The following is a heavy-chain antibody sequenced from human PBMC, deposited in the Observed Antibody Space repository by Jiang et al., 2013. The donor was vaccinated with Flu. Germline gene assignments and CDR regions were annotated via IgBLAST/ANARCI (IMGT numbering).Heavy chain of an antibody. D-gene: IGHD1-1*01. CDR3: ARADVSTTRTGPGGFAEYFQH. CDR1: GFTFSSYA. CDR2: ISYDGSNK. V-gene: IGHV3-30-3*01. J-gene: IGHJ1*01. Sequence: QLLESGGGVVQPGRSLRLSCAASGFTFSSYAMHWVRQAPGKGLEWVAVISYDGSNKYYADSVKGRFTISRDNSKNTLYLQMNSLRAEDTAVYYCARADVSTTRTGPGGFAEYFQHWGQGTLVTVSS.